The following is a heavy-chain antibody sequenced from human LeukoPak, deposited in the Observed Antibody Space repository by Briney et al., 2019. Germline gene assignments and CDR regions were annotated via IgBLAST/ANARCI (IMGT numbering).Heavy chain of an antibody. J-gene: IGHJ3*02. Sequence: GASVKVSCKASGGTFSSYAISWVRQAPGQGLEWMGRIIPIFGTANYAQKFQGRVTITTDESTSTAYMELSSLRSEDTAMYYCARVHTPGRDAFDIWGQGTMVTVSS. CDR1: GGTFSSYA. CDR3: ARVHTPGRDAFDI. CDR2: IIPIFGTA. D-gene: IGHD2-2*02. V-gene: IGHV1-69*05.